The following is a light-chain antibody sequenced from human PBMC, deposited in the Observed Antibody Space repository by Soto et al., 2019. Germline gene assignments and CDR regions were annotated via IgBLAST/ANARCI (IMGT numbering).Light chain of an antibody. J-gene: IGLJ1*01. Sequence: QSVLTQPASVSGSPGQSITISCTGSNSDIGTYNYVSWYQQHPGKAPKLVISEVSNRPSGISHRFSGSKSGNAASLTISGLQAEDEATYYCSSYTGTSTLYVFGPGTKVTVL. CDR2: EVS. V-gene: IGLV2-14*01. CDR3: SSYTGTSTLYV. CDR1: NSDIGTYNY.